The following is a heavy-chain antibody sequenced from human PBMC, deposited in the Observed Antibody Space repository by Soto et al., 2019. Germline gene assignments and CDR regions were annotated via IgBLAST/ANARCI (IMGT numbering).Heavy chain of an antibody. V-gene: IGHV3-7*03. CDR1: GFTFSSYW. Sequence: PGGSLRLSCAASGFTFSSYWMSWVRQAPGKGLEWVAHTRQDGGQEYYVDSVKGRFTISRDNAKNSLYLQMNSLRVEDTAVYYCARYPNPTVAGLPFDLWGQGTLVTVPQ. J-gene: IGHJ4*02. D-gene: IGHD6-19*01. CDR2: TRQDGGQE. CDR3: ARYPNPTVAGLPFDL.